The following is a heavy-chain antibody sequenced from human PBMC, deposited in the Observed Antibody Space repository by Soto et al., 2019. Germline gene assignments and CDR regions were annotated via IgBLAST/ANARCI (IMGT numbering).Heavy chain of an antibody. Sequence: QVQLQESGPGLVKPSETLSLTCTVSGGSITNYYCSWFRQHQGKGLEWIGYIQYSGYSAYNLSLKRRGTMSMDTSKTQFSLMLESVTATDTAVYYCARHGFGSLHGLVDVWGQGTTVIVSS. D-gene: IGHD3-10*01. CDR2: IQYSGYS. CDR3: ARHGFGSLHGLVDV. V-gene: IGHV4-59*08. J-gene: IGHJ6*02. CDR1: GGSITNYY.